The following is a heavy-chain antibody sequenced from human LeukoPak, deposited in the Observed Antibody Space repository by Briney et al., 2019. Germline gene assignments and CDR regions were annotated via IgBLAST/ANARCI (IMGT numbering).Heavy chain of an antibody. V-gene: IGHV3-48*03. CDR2: MSSSGKSI. J-gene: IGHJ4*02. Sequence: GGSLRLSCAASGLTFSSYEMNWVRQAPGKGLEWVSYMSSSGKSIYYADSVKGRLTISRDKAQNSLYLQMNSLRAEDTAVYYCARSGTGVFDYWGQGTLVTVSS. CDR3: ARSGTGVFDY. CDR1: GLTFSSYE. D-gene: IGHD3-10*01.